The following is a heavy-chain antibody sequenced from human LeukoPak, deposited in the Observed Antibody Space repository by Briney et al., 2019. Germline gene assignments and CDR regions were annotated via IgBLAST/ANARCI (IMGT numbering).Heavy chain of an antibody. CDR1: GLTFSIYA. D-gene: IGHD1-26*01. CDR2: ISGSGGST. Sequence: GGSLRLSCAVSGLTFSIYAMSWVRQAPGKGLEWVSAISGSGGSTYYADSVKGRFTISRDNSKNTLYLQMNSLRAEDTALYYCAKVGSLGYYFDSWGQGALVTVSS. V-gene: IGHV3-23*01. J-gene: IGHJ4*02. CDR3: AKVGSLGYYFDS.